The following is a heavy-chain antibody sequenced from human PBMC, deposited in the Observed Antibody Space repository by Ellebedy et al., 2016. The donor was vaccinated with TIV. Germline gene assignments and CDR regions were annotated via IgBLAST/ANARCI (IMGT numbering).Heavy chain of an antibody. Sequence: MPSETLSLTCTVSGGSISSDYWNWVRQPPGKGLEWIGLIYYSGSTNYNPSLKIRVTISIDTSKNQFSLKLASVTATDTAVYYCTKSGYGVSDFWGQGTLVTVSS. CDR3: TKSGYGVSDF. CDR1: GGSISSDY. D-gene: IGHD4-17*01. J-gene: IGHJ4*02. V-gene: IGHV4-59*08. CDR2: IYYSGST.